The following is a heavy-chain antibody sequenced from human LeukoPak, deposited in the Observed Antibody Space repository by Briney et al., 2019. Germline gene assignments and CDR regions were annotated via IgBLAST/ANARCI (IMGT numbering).Heavy chain of an antibody. Sequence: PGGSLRLSCAASGFPFSSHAMSWVRQPPGKGLEWVSAISNGKTYYADSVRGRFTISRDDSKNTVYLQMSSLRDEDTALYYCVREAGYCASVCLKSNWFDPWGQGTLVTVSS. V-gene: IGHV3-23*01. D-gene: IGHD2-21*02. CDR1: GFPFSSHA. J-gene: IGHJ5*02. CDR2: ISNGKT. CDR3: VREAGYCASVCLKSNWFDP.